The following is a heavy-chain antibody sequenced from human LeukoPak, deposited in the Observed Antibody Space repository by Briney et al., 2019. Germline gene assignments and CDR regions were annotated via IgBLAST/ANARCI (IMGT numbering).Heavy chain of an antibody. D-gene: IGHD2-15*01. CDR2: SYYSGDT. Sequence: NPSETLSLTCTVSGGSITTNIYYWGWIRQPPGKGLEWIGSSYYSGDTYYNPSLKSRVTISVDTSKNHFSLKLSSVTAADTAVYYCARHLLGYCNDGSCYYFDYWGQGTLVTVSS. CDR3: ARHLLGYCNDGSCYYFDY. J-gene: IGHJ4*02. V-gene: IGHV4-39*01. CDR1: GGSITTNIYY.